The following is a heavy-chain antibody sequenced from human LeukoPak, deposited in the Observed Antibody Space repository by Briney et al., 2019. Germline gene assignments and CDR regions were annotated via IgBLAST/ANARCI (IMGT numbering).Heavy chain of an antibody. CDR3: ARQGYSYGPTNWFDP. Sequence: GESLEISCKGSGYSFTSYWIGWVRHMPGKGLEWMGIIYPGDSDTRYSPSFQGQVTISADKSISTAYLQWSSLKASDTAMYYCARQGYSYGPTNWFDPWGQGTLVTVSS. D-gene: IGHD5-18*01. V-gene: IGHV5-51*01. CDR2: IYPGDSDT. J-gene: IGHJ5*02. CDR1: GYSFTSYW.